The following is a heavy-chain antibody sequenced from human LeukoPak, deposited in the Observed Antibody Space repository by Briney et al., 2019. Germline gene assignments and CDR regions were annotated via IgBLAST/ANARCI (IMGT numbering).Heavy chain of an antibody. J-gene: IGHJ6*03. CDR1: GGSFGSYA. Sequence: SVKVSCKASGGSFGSYAISWVRQAPGQGLEWMGRVIPILDTTNYAQKFQGRVTITADKSTSTAYMEVSSLRSGDTAMYYCARQDYAYFYMDVWGEGTTITVS. V-gene: IGHV1-69*04. CDR3: ARQDYAYFYMDV. CDR2: VIPILDTT.